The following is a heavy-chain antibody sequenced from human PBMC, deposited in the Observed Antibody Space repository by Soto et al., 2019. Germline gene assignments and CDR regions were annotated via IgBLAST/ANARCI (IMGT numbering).Heavy chain of an antibody. D-gene: IGHD2-2*01. Sequence: SETLSLTCAVYGGSFSGYYWSWIRQPPGKGLEWIGEINHSGSTNYNPSLKSRVTISVDTSKNQSSLKLSSVTAADTAVYYCARGASRTTREPWGQGTLVTVSS. CDR1: GGSFSGYY. CDR3: ARGASRTTREP. V-gene: IGHV4-34*01. CDR2: INHSGST. J-gene: IGHJ5*02.